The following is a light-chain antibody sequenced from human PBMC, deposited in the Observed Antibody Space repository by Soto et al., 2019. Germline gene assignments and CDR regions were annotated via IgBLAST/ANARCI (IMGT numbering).Light chain of an antibody. CDR1: SSDVGIYNL. Sequence: QSALTQPASVSGSPGQSITISCTGTSSDVGIYNLVSWYRQHPGKAPQLLIYDAFRPPSGVSHRFSGSKSGNTASLTISGRQAEDEADYYCCSYAGSNTVVFGGGTKLTVL. J-gene: IGLJ2*01. V-gene: IGLV2-23*01. CDR2: DAF. CDR3: CSYAGSNTVV.